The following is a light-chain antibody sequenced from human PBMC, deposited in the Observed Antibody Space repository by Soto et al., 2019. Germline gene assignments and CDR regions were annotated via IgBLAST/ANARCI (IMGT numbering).Light chain of an antibody. CDR2: SNN. V-gene: IGLV1-44*01. Sequence: QSALTQPPSGSGTPGQRGSITCSGSSSNIGSNTVNWYQQLPGTAPKLLIYSNNQRPSGVPDRFSGSKSGTSASLAISGHQSEDEADYYCAAWDDSLNGPVFGTGTKVTVL. J-gene: IGLJ1*01. CDR1: SSNIGSNT. CDR3: AAWDDSLNGPV.